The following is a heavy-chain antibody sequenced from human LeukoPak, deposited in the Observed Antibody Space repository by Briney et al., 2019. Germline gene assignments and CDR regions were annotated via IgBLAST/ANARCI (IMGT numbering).Heavy chain of an antibody. V-gene: IGHV1-24*01. CDR3: ATVGGPQLGSNDAFDI. J-gene: IGHJ3*02. Sequence: APVKVSCKVSGYTLTELSMHWVRQAPGKGLEWMGGFDPEDGETIYAQKFQGRVTMTEDTSTDTAYMELSSLRSEDTAVYYCATVGGPQLGSNDAFDIWGQGTMVTVSS. D-gene: IGHD3-16*01. CDR1: GYTLTELS. CDR2: FDPEDGET.